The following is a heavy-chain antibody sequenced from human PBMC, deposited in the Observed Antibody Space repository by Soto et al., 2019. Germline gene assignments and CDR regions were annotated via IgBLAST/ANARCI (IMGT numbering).Heavy chain of an antibody. CDR1: GGSINNHY. CDR2: IYYSGST. J-gene: IGHJ3*02. Sequence: SETLSLTCTVSGGSINNHYWSWIRQPPGKGLEWIGYIYYSGSTYYNPSLKSRVTISVDTSKNQFSLKLSSVTAADTAVYYCARVGGSCSSTSCYRLGAFDIWGQGTMVTVSS. CDR3: ARVGGSCSSTSCYRLGAFDI. V-gene: IGHV4-59*11. D-gene: IGHD2-2*01.